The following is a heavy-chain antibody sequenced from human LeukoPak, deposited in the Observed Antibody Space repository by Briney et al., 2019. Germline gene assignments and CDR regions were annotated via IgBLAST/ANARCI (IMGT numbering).Heavy chain of an antibody. V-gene: IGHV4-39*02. CDR3: ARDQDTSFDY. Sequence: SETLSLTCTVSGGSISSSSYYWGWIRQPPGKGLEWIGSIYYSGSTYYNPSLKSRVTISVDTSKNQFSLKLSSVTAADTAVYYCARDQDTSFDYWGQGTLVTVSS. J-gene: IGHJ4*02. CDR1: GGSISSSSYY. CDR2: IYYSGST.